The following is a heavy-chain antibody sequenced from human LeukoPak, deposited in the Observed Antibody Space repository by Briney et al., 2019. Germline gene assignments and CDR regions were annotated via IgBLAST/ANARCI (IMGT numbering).Heavy chain of an antibody. J-gene: IGHJ6*02. Sequence: ASVKVSCKASGYTFTSYAMHWVRQAPGQRLEWMGWINAGNGNTKYSQKFQGRVTITRDTSASTAYMEPSSLRSEDTAVYYCARTGHTTGNYYYGMDVWGQGTTVTVSS. CDR3: ARTGHTTGNYYYGMDV. CDR1: GYTFTSYA. V-gene: IGHV1-3*01. D-gene: IGHD1-1*01. CDR2: INAGNGNT.